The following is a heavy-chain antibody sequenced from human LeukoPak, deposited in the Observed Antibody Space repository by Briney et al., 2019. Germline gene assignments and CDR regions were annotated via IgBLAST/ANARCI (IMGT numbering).Heavy chain of an antibody. CDR1: EFSFTNYW. Sequence: GESLKISCKGSEFSFTNYWIGWVRQMPGKGLEWMGIIYPGDSHTTYNPSFQGQVTISADKSINTAYLQWSSLKASDTAMYYCASHPYSGSCTSDFCYRWFDPWGLGPLVTISS. CDR2: IYPGDSHT. V-gene: IGHV5-51*01. CDR3: ASHPYSGSCTSDFCYRWFDP. J-gene: IGHJ5*02. D-gene: IGHD2-8*02.